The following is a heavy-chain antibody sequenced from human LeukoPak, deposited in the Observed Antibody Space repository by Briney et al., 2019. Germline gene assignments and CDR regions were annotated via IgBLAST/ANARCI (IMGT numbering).Heavy chain of an antibody. CDR1: GYAITSGYY. V-gene: IGHV4-38-2*02. J-gene: IGHJ5*02. D-gene: IGHD2-21*02. Sequence: SETLSLTCTVSGYAITSGYYWGWVRQSPGKGLEWIGDVYHNGATFDNPSLKSRLSISVDTSKNQFSLNLSSVTAADTAVYYCARDVTRYNWFDPWGQGTLVTVSS. CDR3: ARDVTRYNWFDP. CDR2: VYHNGAT.